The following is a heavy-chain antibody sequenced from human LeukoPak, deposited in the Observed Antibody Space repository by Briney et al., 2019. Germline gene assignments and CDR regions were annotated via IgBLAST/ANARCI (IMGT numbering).Heavy chain of an antibody. V-gene: IGHV4-61*05. Sequence: PSETLSLTCSVSGGSISSTTYYWGWIRQPPGKGLEWIGYIYYSGSNNYNPSLKSRVTISVDTSKNQFSLKLSSVTAADTAVYYCARGGYYYDSSGYWGAFDIWGQGTMVTVSS. D-gene: IGHD3-22*01. CDR1: GGSISSTTYY. CDR3: ARGGYYYDSSGYWGAFDI. J-gene: IGHJ3*02. CDR2: IYYSGSN.